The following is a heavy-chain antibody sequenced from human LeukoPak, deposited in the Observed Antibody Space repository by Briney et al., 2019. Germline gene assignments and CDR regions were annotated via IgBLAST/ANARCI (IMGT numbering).Heavy chain of an antibody. CDR3: ARVASKGGMDV. CDR1: GGSIGSYH. CDR2: IHYTWNA. V-gene: IGHV4-59*01. J-gene: IGHJ6*02. D-gene: IGHD5/OR15-5a*01. Sequence: PSETLSLTCSASGGSIGSYHWSWIRQTPGKGLEWIGHIHYTWNAKYNPSLKSRVTISLDRSNNQFSLRLSSVTAADTAVYYCARVASKGGMDVWGQGTTVTVS.